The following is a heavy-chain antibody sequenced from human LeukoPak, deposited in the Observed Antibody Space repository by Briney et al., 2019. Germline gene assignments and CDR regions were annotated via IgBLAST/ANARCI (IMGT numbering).Heavy chain of an antibody. CDR1: GFTFSSYG. CDR2: IRYDGSNK. D-gene: IGHD2-2*01. V-gene: IGHV3-30*02. Sequence: GGSLRLSCAASGFTFSSYGMHWVRQAPGKGLEWVAFIRYDGSNKYYADSVKGRFTISRDNSKNTLYLQMNSLRAEDTAVYYCARSQVPAATDYYYMDVWGKGTTVTVSS. J-gene: IGHJ6*03. CDR3: ARSQVPAATDYYYMDV.